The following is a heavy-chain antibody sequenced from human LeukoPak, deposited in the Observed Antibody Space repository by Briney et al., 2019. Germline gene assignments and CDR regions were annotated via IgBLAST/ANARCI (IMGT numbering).Heavy chain of an antibody. V-gene: IGHV3-23*01. CDR2: ISGNGGTT. D-gene: IGHD1-26*01. CDR1: GFTVSSNY. J-gene: IGHJ4*02. CDR3: AKDAGGWDFDY. Sequence: GGSLRLSCAASGFTVSSNYMSWVRQAPGKGLEWVSAISGNGGTTYYADSVKGRFTMSSDNSKNTLYLQMNSLRADDTALYYCAKDAGGWDFDYWGQGTLVTVSS.